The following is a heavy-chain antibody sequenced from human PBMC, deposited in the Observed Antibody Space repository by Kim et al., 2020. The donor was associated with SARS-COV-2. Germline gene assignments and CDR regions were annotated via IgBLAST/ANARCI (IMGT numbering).Heavy chain of an antibody. D-gene: IGHD5-18*01. CDR3: ARGQPLYYYYYGMDV. Sequence: SLKSRITISVEPSSNQFSLKLSSVPAADTAVYYCARGQPLYYYYYGMDVWGQGTTVTVSS. J-gene: IGHJ6*02. V-gene: IGHV4-34*01.